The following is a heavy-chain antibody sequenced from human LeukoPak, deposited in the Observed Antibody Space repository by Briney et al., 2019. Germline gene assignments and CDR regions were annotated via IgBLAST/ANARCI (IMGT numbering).Heavy chain of an antibody. CDR1: GFTFSSYA. D-gene: IGHD3-9*01. V-gene: IGHV3-30-3*01. CDR2: ISYDGSNK. J-gene: IGHJ4*02. Sequence: GGSLRLSCAASGFTFSSYAMHWVRQAPGKGLEWVAVISYDGSNKYYADSVKGRFTISRDNSKNTLYLQMNSLRAEDTAVYYCAREGFHWPACPDYWGQGTLVTVSS. CDR3: AREGFHWPACPDY.